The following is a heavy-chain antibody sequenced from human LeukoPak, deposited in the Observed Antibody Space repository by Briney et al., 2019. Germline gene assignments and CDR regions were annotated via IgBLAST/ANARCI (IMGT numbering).Heavy chain of an antibody. J-gene: IGHJ4*02. CDR1: GYTFSNYG. D-gene: IGHD3-22*01. V-gene: IGHV1-18*01. Sequence: ASVKVSCKASGYTFSNYGISWVRQAPGQGLEWMGWIIAHNGNTNYAQKLQGRVTMTTDTSTSTAYMELRSLRSDDTAVYYCARVGGLYYDSSGLFDYWGQGTLVTVSS. CDR2: IIAHNGNT. CDR3: ARVGGLYYDSSGLFDY.